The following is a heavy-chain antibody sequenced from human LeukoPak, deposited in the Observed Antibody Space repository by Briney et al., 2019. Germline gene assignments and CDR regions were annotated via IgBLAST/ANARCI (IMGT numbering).Heavy chain of an antibody. CDR3: ARGEVWAYFDY. CDR2: INHSRST. V-gene: IGHV4-34*01. CDR1: GGSFSGYY. Sequence: PSETLSLTCAVYGGSFSGYYWSWIRQPPGKGLEWIGEINHSRSTNYNPSLKSRVTISVDTSKNQFSLKLSSVTAADTAVYYCARGEVWAYFDYWGQGTLVTVSS. D-gene: IGHD1-14*01. J-gene: IGHJ4*02.